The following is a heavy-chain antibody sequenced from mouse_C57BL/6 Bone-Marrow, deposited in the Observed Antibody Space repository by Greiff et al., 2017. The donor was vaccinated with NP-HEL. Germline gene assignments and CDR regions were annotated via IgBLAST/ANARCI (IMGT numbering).Heavy chain of an antibody. V-gene: IGHV1-4*01. CDR3: ARRGGLFYYGSIYWYFDV. D-gene: IGHD1-1*01. CDR2: INPSSGYT. CDR1: GYTFTSYT. Sequence: VQLQESGAELARPGASVKMSCKASGYTFTSYTMHWVKQRPGQGLEWIGYINPSSGYTKYNQKFKDKATLTADKSSSTAYMQLSSLTSEDSAVYYCARRGGLFYYGSIYWYFDVWGTGTTVTVSS. J-gene: IGHJ1*03.